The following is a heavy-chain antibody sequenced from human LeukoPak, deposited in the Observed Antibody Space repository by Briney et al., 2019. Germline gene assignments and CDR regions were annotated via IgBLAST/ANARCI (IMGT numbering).Heavy chain of an antibody. CDR1: GFTFGGYG. Sequence: GSLRLSCAGSGFTFGGYGMHWFRQTPGKGLEWVAVIAYDGSRAFYADSVKGRFTISRDNSKNTMSVQMDDLRAEDTAVYYCTRYNNGRFDYWGQGTLVTVSS. J-gene: IGHJ4*02. D-gene: IGHD1-14*01. CDR3: TRYNNGRFDY. V-gene: IGHV3-33*01. CDR2: IAYDGSRA.